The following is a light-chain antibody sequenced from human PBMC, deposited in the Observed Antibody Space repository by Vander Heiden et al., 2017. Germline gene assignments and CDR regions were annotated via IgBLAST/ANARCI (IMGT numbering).Light chain of an antibody. J-gene: IGLJ3*02. V-gene: IGLV1-40*01. CDR2: RNT. CDR3: HSYDSSLSNWV. CDR1: GSNIRAGYA. Sequence: QSVLPPPPSVSGAPGQRVTISCTGSGSNIRAGYAVHWYQQLPGTAPKLLIHRNTDRPSGVPDRFSGSKSGTSASLAITGLQSEDEADYYCHSYDSSLSNWVFGGGTKLTVL.